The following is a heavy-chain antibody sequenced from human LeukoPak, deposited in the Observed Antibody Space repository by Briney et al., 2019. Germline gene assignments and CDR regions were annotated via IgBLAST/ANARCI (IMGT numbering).Heavy chain of an antibody. CDR2: ISGSGGST. V-gene: IGHV3-23*01. CDR1: GFTFSSYA. Sequence: GGSLRLSCVASGFTFSSYAMSWVRQAPGKGLEWVSAISGSGGSTYYADSVKGRFTISRDNSKNTLYLQMNSLRAEDTAVYYCAKDPWSPSGSIAAFWGQGTLVTVSS. D-gene: IGHD6-13*01. CDR3: AKDPWSPSGSIAAF. J-gene: IGHJ4*02.